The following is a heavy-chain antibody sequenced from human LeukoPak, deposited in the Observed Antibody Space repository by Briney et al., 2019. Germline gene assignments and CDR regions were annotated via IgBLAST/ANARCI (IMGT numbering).Heavy chain of an antibody. Sequence: SQTLSLTCTVSGGSISSGSYYGSWIRQPAGKGLEWIGRIYTSGSTNYNPSLKSRVTISVDTSKNQFSLKLSSVTAADTAVYYCAMYSNYFDYWGQGTLVTVSS. CDR1: GGSISSGSYY. CDR3: AMYSNYFDY. CDR2: IYTSGST. V-gene: IGHV4-61*02. J-gene: IGHJ4*02. D-gene: IGHD4-11*01.